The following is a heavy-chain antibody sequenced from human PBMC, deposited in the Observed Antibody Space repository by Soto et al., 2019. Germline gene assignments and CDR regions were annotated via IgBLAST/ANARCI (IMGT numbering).Heavy chain of an antibody. CDR1: GGSISSSSYY. J-gene: IGHJ5*02. CDR3: XRHSAIVVVVAAGWFDP. V-gene: IGHV4-39*01. CDR2: IYYSGST. D-gene: IGHD2-15*01. Sequence: QLQLQESGPGLVKPSETLSLTCTVSGGSISSSSYYWGWIRQPPGKGLEWIGSIYYSGSTYYNPSLKSRVTISVDTSKNQFSLKLSSVTAAATXVYYCXRHSAIVVVVAAGWFDPWGQGTLVTVSS.